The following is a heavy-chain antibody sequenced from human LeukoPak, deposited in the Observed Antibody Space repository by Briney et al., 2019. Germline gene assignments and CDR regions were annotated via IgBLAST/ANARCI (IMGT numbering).Heavy chain of an antibody. CDR1: GGSFSGYY. CDR2: INHSGST. J-gene: IGHJ6*03. Sequence: SETPSLTCAVYGGSFSGYYWSWIRQPPGQGLGWIGEINHSGSTNYNPSPKSRVTISVDTSKNQFSLKLSSVTAADTAVYYCARPTEGYCSSTRCYGFSYYYYMDVWGKGTTVTISS. CDR3: ARPTEGYCSSTRCYGFSYYYYMDV. V-gene: IGHV4-34*01. D-gene: IGHD2-2*01.